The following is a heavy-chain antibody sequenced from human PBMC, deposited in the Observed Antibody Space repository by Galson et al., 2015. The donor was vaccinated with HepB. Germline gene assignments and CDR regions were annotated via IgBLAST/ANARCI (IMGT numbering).Heavy chain of an antibody. CDR3: ARLASDATRRLFDP. CDR2: INAGNGNT. Sequence: SVQVSCKASGYTFTSYAMHWVRQAPGQRLEWMGWINAGNGNTKYSQKFQGRVTITRDTSAGTAYMELSSLRSEDTAVYYCARLASDATRRLFDPWGPGTLVTVSS. CDR1: GYTFTSYA. J-gene: IGHJ5*02. D-gene: IGHD2-15*01. V-gene: IGHV1-3*01.